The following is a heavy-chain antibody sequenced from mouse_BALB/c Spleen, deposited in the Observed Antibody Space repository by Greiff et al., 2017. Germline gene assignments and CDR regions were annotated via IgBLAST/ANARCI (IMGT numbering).Heavy chain of an antibody. Sequence: VQLQQPGAELVRPGASVKLSCKASGYTFTSYWINWVKQRPGQGLEWIGNIYPSDSYTNYNQKFKDKATLTVDKSSSTAYMQLSSPTSEDSAVYYCTRAHFHYGSNSSFAYWGQGTLVTVSA. CDR3: TRAHFHYGSNSSFAY. J-gene: IGHJ3*01. V-gene: IGHV1-69*02. CDR1: GYTFTSYW. D-gene: IGHD1-1*01. CDR2: IYPSDSYT.